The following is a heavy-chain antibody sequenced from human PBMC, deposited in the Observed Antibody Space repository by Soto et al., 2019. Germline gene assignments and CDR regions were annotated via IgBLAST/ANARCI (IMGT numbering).Heavy chain of an antibody. J-gene: IGHJ3*02. CDR2: ISGSGGST. D-gene: IGHD2-2*01. CDR3: AKDPAAIPRGAFDI. Sequence: EVQLLESGGGLVKPGGSLRLSCAASGFTFSSYAMSWVRQAPGKGLEWVSAISGSGGSTDYAESVKGRFTISRDNSKNTVYLQMNSLRAEGTAVYYCAKDPAAIPRGAFDIWGQGTVVTVSS. CDR1: GFTFSSYA. V-gene: IGHV3-23*01.